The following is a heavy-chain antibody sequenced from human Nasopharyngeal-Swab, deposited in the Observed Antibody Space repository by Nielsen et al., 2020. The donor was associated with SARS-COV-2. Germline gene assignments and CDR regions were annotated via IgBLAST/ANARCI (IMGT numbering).Heavy chain of an antibody. CDR3: ARAPYDVSTALYGGDHYNYYAMDV. Sequence: GGSLRLSCAASGFTFNNYNFNWVRQAPGKGLEWVSSISSSSSYIYYADSVKGRFTISRDNAKNSLYLQMNSLRAEDTAVYYCARAPYDVSTALYGGDHYNYYAMDVWGQGTTVTVSS. CDR1: GFTFNNYN. J-gene: IGHJ6*02. D-gene: IGHD3-9*01. CDR2: ISSSSSYI. V-gene: IGHV3-21*01.